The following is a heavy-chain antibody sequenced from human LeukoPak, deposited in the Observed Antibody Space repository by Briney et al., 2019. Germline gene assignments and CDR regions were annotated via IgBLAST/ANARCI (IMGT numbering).Heavy chain of an antibody. CDR2: TSGSSVST. CDR1: GFTFTNYA. V-gene: IGHV3-23*01. Sequence: PGGSLRLSCAASGFTFTNYAMSWVRQAPGKGLEWVSSTSGSSVSTYYADSVKGRFTISRDNSRNTVYLQMNSLRAEDTAVYFCAKHSARFSSGWYIVYWGQGTLVTVSS. D-gene: IGHD6-19*01. J-gene: IGHJ4*02. CDR3: AKHSARFSSGWYIVY.